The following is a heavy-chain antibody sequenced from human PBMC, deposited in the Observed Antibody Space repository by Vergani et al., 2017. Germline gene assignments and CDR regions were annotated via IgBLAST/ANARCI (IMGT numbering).Heavy chain of an antibody. CDR2: IKQDGSEK. Sequence: EVQLVESGGGLVQPGGSLRLSCAASGFTFSSYWMSWVRQAPGKGLEWVANIKQDGSEKYYVDSVKGRFTISRDNAKNSLYLQMNSLRAEDTAVYYCARVRRTMIVVDTVFDIWGQGTMVTVSS. V-gene: IGHV3-7*02. CDR3: ARVRRTMIVVDTVFDI. J-gene: IGHJ3*02. CDR1: GFTFSSYW. D-gene: IGHD3-22*01.